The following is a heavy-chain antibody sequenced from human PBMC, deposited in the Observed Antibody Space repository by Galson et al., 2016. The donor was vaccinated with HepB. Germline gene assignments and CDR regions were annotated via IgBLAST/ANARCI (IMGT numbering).Heavy chain of an antibody. CDR2: INPSGGST. Sequence: SVKVSCKASGYTFTNHYMHWVRQAPGLGLEWMGMINPSGGSTSYAQKFQGRIALTRDRSTTTVYMELSSLRSDDTALYYCAKVVAVAGIGEWFDRWGQGTLVTVSS. D-gene: IGHD6-19*01. V-gene: IGHV1-46*01. CDR3: AKVVAVAGIGEWFDR. J-gene: IGHJ5*02. CDR1: GYTFTNHY.